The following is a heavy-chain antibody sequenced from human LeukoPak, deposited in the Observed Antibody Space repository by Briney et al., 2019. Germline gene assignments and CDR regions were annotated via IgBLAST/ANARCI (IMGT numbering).Heavy chain of an antibody. Sequence: KAGGSLRLSCAASGFTFSSYSMNWVRQAPGKGLEWVSSISSSSSYIYYADSVKGRFTISRDNAKNSLYLQMNSLRAEDTAVYYCARDMAAAVYYFDYWGQGTLVTVSS. CDR3: ARDMAAAVYYFDY. CDR2: ISSSSSYI. V-gene: IGHV3-21*01. D-gene: IGHD6-13*01. J-gene: IGHJ4*02. CDR1: GFTFSSYS.